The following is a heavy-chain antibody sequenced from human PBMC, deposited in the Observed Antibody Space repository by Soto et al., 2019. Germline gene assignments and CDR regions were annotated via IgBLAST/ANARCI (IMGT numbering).Heavy chain of an antibody. V-gene: IGHV1-46*01. CDR2: INPTGGGT. D-gene: IGHD2-21*01. Sequence: QVHLVQSGAEVKKPGASVKVSCKASGDTFTNFHIHWVRQAPGQGLEWMGIINPTGGGTTYAQKFQDRVTMTRDTSTRTVYMEMSSVRSDDTAVYYCARSSYGRPLDYWGRGTLVTVS. CDR1: GDTFTNFH. J-gene: IGHJ4*02. CDR3: ARSSYGRPLDY.